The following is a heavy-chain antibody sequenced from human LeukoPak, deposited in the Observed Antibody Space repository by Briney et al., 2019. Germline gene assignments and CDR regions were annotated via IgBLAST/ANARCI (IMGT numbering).Heavy chain of an antibody. Sequence: GGSLRLSCAASGFTFSSYGMHWVRQAPGKGLEWVAAIWYDGSIQYYADSVKGRFTISRVNSRNTLYLQMDSLRAEDTAVYYCARAGYCSGGSCYGSDYWGQGTLVSVSS. CDR1: GFTFSSYG. CDR2: IWYDGSIQ. V-gene: IGHV3-33*01. D-gene: IGHD2-15*01. J-gene: IGHJ4*02. CDR3: ARAGYCSGGSCYGSDY.